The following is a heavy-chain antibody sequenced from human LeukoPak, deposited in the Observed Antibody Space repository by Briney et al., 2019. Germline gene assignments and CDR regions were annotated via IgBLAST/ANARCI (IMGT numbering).Heavy chain of an antibody. D-gene: IGHD3-22*01. CDR1: GGSFSGYY. CDR3: AGGYDSSGYYAFDI. Sequence: SETLSLTCAVYGGSFSGYYWSWIRQPPGKGLEWIGEINHSGSTNYNPSLKSRVTISVDTSKNQFSLKLSSVTAADTAVYYCAGGYDSSGYYAFDIWGQGTMVTVSS. CDR2: INHSGST. J-gene: IGHJ3*02. V-gene: IGHV4-34*01.